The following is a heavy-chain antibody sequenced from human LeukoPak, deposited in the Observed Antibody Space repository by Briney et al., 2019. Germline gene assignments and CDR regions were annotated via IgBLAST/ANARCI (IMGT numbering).Heavy chain of an antibody. V-gene: IGHV4-39*07. J-gene: IGHJ4*02. CDR1: GGSISSSSYY. CDR3: ARVHGSGRFSYYFDY. D-gene: IGHD3-10*01. Sequence: SETLSLTCTVSGGSISSSSYYWGWIRQPPGKGLEWIGSIYYSGSTYYNPSLKSRVTISVDTSKNQFSLKPSSVTAADTAVYYCARVHGSGRFSYYFDYWGQGTLVTVSS. CDR2: IYYSGST.